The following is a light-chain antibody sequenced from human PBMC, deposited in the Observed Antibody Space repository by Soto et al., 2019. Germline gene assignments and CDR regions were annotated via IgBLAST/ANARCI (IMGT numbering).Light chain of an antibody. CDR3: QHYGSSPKT. Sequence: EIVLTQSPATLSLSPGERATLSCGVSQSVSSSYLAWYQQKPGLAPRLLIYDASSRATGIPDRFSGSGSGTDFTLTISRLEPEDFAVYYCQHYGSSPKTFGQGTKVEIK. V-gene: IGKV3D-20*01. J-gene: IGKJ1*01. CDR2: DAS. CDR1: QSVSSSY.